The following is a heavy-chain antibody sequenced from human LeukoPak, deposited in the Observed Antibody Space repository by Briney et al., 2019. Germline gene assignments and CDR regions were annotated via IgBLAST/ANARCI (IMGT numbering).Heavy chain of an antibody. D-gene: IGHD2-15*01. V-gene: IGHV4-38-2*02. CDR1: GYSITSGYY. CDR2: IYHSGST. J-gene: IGHJ4*02. Sequence: SETLSLTCTVSGYSITSGYYWGWIRQPPGKGLEWIGSIYHSGSTHYNPSLNSRVTISVDTSKNQFSLKLSSVTAADTAVYYCARGRSYCSGGSCYRKRDFDYWGQGTLVTVSS. CDR3: ARGRSYCSGGSCYRKRDFDY.